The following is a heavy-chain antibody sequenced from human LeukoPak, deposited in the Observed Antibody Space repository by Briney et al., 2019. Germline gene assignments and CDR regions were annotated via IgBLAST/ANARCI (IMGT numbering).Heavy chain of an antibody. D-gene: IGHD1/OR15-1a*01. Sequence: GGSLRLSCAASGFTFNSYAMNWVRQAPGVGLQWISYITGSSRIICYADSVKGRFTISRDNAKTSLYLQMNSLRAEDTAVYYCARVSGGRTEYFDSWGQGTLVIVSS. CDR2: ITGSSRII. CDR1: GFTFNSYA. CDR3: ARVSGGRTEYFDS. J-gene: IGHJ4*02. V-gene: IGHV3-48*04.